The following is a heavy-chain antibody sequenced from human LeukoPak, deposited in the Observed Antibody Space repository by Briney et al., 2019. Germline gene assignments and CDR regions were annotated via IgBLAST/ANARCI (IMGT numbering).Heavy chain of an antibody. D-gene: IGHD3-10*02. Sequence: GGSLRLSCAASGFTFSDYYMNWVRQAPGKGLEWVSYISSSGSTIYYADSVKGRFTISRDNAKNSLYLQMNSLRAEGTAVYYCAELGITMIGGVWGKGTTVTISS. CDR2: ISSSGSTI. J-gene: IGHJ6*04. CDR1: GFTFSDYY. V-gene: IGHV3-11*04. CDR3: AELGITMIGGV.